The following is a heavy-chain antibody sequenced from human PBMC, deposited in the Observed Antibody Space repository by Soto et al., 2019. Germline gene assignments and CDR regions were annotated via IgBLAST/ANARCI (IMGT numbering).Heavy chain of an antibody. Sequence: QVQLVQSGAEVKKPGSSVKVSCKASGGTFSSYAISWVRQAPGQGLEWMGGIIPIFGTANYAQKVQGRVKITADESTSTAYMEMSRLRSEDTAVYYCARKAYYYDRSGYYPGFQHWGQGTMVTVSS. D-gene: IGHD3-22*01. V-gene: IGHV1-69*01. CDR1: GGTFSSYA. CDR2: IIPIFGTA. CDR3: ARKAYYYDRSGYYPGFQH. J-gene: IGHJ1*01.